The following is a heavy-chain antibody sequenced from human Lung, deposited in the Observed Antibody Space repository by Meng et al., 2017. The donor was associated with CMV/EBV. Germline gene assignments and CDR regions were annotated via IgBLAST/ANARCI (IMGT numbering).Heavy chain of an antibody. CDR1: TFSSYA. D-gene: IGHD6-19*01. CDR2: ISGSGGST. J-gene: IGHJ1*01. Sequence: TFSSYAMSWVRQAPGKGLEWASAISGSGGSTYYADSVKGRFTISRDNSKNTLYLQMNSLRAEDTAVYYCATPQASYSSGWYGAEYFQHWGQGTLVTVSS. CDR3: ATPQASYSSGWYGAEYFQH. V-gene: IGHV3-23*01.